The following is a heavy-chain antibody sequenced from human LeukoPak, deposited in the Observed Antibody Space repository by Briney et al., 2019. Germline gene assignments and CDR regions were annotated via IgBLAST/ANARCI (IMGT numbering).Heavy chain of an antibody. Sequence: ASVKVSCKASGYTFISYGISWVRQAPGQGLEWMGIINPIGGSTTYAQNFQGRVTMTRDTSTSTVYMDLTSLRSEDTAVYYCARGYYDFPFWGQGTLVTVSS. D-gene: IGHD3-3*01. V-gene: IGHV1-46*01. CDR1: GYTFISYG. CDR3: ARGYYDFPF. J-gene: IGHJ4*02. CDR2: INPIGGST.